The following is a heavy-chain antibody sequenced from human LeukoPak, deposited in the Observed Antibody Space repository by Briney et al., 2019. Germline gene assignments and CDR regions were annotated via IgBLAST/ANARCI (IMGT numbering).Heavy chain of an antibody. CDR3: ARGSDYGDYLNWFDP. V-gene: IGHV4-34*01. D-gene: IGHD4-17*01. CDR2: INHSGST. J-gene: IGHJ5*02. Sequence: SETLSLTCAVYGGSFSGYYWSWIRQPPGKGLEWIGEINHSGSTNYDPSLKSRVTISVDTSKNQFSLKLSSVTAADTAVYYCARGSDYGDYLNWFDPWGQGTLVTVSS. CDR1: GGSFSGYY.